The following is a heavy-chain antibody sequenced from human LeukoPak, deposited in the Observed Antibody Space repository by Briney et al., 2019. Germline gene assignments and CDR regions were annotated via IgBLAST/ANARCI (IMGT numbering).Heavy chain of an antibody. CDR3: ARQILGAMVNPGVFDP. V-gene: IGHV5-51*01. Sequence: GESLKISCKGSGYSFTSYWIGWVRQMPGKGLEWMGIIYPGDSDTSYSPSFQGQVTISAEKSIRTAYLQWSSLKASDTAMYYCARQILGAMVNPGVFDPWGQGTLVTVSS. J-gene: IGHJ5*02. CDR1: GYSFTSYW. CDR2: IYPGDSDT. D-gene: IGHD5-18*01.